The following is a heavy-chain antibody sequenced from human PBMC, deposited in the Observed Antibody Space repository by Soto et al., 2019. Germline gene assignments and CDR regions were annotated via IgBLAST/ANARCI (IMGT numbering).Heavy chain of an antibody. CDR2: IYYIFST. J-gene: IGHJ4*02. CDR1: GGSISRYY. V-gene: IGHV4-59*12. D-gene: IGHD1-1*01. Sequence: SETLSLTCTVSGGSISRYYWIWIRQPPVNGLEFIGYIYYIFSTDYNPSLKSRVTISLYTSKNHFSLSLTSFTAACTSVYYCSRVQLESPMGNFDYWGQGIMLTGSS. CDR3: SRVQLESPMGNFDY.